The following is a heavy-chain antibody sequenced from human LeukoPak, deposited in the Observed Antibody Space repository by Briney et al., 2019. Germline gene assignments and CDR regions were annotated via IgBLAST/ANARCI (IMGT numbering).Heavy chain of an antibody. CDR2: IYYSGST. J-gene: IGHJ4*02. V-gene: IGHV4-59*08. CDR3: ARHDSIVLPFDY. D-gene: IGHD1-26*01. Sequence: SETLSLTCTASGGSISTYYWSWIRQPPGKGLEWIGYIYYSGSTNYNPSLKSRLTISVDTSKNQFSLRLRSVTAADTAVYYCARHDSIVLPFDYWGRGILVTVSS. CDR1: GGSISTYY.